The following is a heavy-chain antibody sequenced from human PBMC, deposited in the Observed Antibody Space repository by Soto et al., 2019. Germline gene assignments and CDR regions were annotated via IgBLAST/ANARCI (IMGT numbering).Heavy chain of an antibody. J-gene: IGHJ6*02. D-gene: IGHD3-10*01. Sequence: EVQLVESGGGLVQPGGSLRLSCAASGFTFSSYWMSWVRQAPGKGLEWVANIKQDGSEKYYVDSVKGRFTISRDNAKNSLYRKMNSLRAEDTAVYYCARDRHGITMVRGVMDPPLAAYGMDVWGQGTTVTVSS. CDR1: GFTFSSYW. CDR3: ARDRHGITMVRGVMDPPLAAYGMDV. CDR2: IKQDGSEK. V-gene: IGHV3-7*01.